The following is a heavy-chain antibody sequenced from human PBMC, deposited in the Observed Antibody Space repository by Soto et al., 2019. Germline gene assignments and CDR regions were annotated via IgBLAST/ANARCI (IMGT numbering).Heavy chain of an antibody. CDR1: GFRFKSFV. D-gene: IGHD3-16*01. V-gene: IGHV3-30*19. J-gene: IGHJ4*02. CDR2: TSYDGNNK. Sequence: QVQLVESGGGVVQPGTSLRLSCAASGFRFKSFVMHWVRQAPGKGLEWVAFTSYDGNNKDYGDSVKGRFTVSRDNSQNTLHPQMDFLGPEDTALYYCARWGTTGGFDLWGQGALVSVSS. CDR3: ARWGTTGGFDL.